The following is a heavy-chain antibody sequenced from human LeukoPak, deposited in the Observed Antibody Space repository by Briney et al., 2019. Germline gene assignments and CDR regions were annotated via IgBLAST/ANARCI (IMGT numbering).Heavy chain of an antibody. Sequence: SETLSLTCAVYGGSFSGYYWSWIRQPPGKGLEWIGEINHSGSTNYNPSLKSRVTISVDTSKNQFSLKLSSVTAADTAAYYCARYPCSSTSCYSVGYYYMDVWGKGTTVTVSS. CDR2: INHSGST. J-gene: IGHJ6*03. CDR3: ARYPCSSTSCYSVGYYYMDV. V-gene: IGHV4-34*01. CDR1: GGSFSGYY. D-gene: IGHD2-2*01.